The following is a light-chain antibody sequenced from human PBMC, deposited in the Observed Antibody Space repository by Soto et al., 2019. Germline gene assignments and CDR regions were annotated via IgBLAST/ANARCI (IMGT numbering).Light chain of an antibody. CDR2: GAS. CDR1: QSVSSSY. CDR3: HQYGSSPRYT. Sequence: EIVLTQSPGTLSLSPGERATLSCRASQSVSSSYLAWYQQKTGQAPRLLIYGASSRATGIPDRFSGSGSGTDFTLTISSLEPDDVSVYYCHQYGSSPRYTFGQGTKLEIK. J-gene: IGKJ2*01. V-gene: IGKV3-20*01.